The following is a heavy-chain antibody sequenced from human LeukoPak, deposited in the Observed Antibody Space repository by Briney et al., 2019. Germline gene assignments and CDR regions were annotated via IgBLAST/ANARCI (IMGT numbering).Heavy chain of an antibody. CDR2: INPSGGST. J-gene: IGHJ4*02. CDR3: ARVGYCSGGSCYYFGY. V-gene: IGHV1-46*01. Sequence: GGSLRLSCAASGYTFTSYYMHWVRQAPGQGLEWMGIINPSGGSTSYAQKFQGRVTMTRDMSTSTVYMELSSLRSEDTAVYYCARVGYCSGGSCYYFGYWGQGTLVTVSS. D-gene: IGHD2-15*01. CDR1: GYTFTSYY.